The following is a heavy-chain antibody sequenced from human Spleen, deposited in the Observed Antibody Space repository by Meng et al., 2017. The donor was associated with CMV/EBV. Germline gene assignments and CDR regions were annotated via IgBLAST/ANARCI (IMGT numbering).Heavy chain of an antibody. CDR2: INHSGST. Sequence: SETLSLTCTVSGGSISSSSYYWGWIRQPPGKGLEWIGEINHSGSTNYNPSLKSRVTISVDTSKNQFSLKLSSVTAADTAVYYCARGPNYDFWSGYWGYYYYGMDVWGQGTTVTVSS. CDR3: ARGPNYDFWSGYWGYYYYGMDV. D-gene: IGHD3-3*01. V-gene: IGHV4-39*07. J-gene: IGHJ6*02. CDR1: GGSISSSSYY.